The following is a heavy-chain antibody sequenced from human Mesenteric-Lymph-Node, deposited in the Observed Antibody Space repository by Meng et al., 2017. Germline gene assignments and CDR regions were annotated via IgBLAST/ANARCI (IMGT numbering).Heavy chain of an antibody. CDR2: ISAYNGNT. Sequence: ASVKVSCKASGYTFTSYGISWVRQAPGQGLEWMGWISAYNGNTNYAQKLQGRVTMTTDTSTSTAYMELSSLRSEDTAVYYCARDLNSRFGELYTNWFDPWGQGTLVTGSS. D-gene: IGHD3-10*01. CDR3: ARDLNSRFGELYTNWFDP. V-gene: IGHV1-18*01. J-gene: IGHJ5*02. CDR1: GYTFTSYG.